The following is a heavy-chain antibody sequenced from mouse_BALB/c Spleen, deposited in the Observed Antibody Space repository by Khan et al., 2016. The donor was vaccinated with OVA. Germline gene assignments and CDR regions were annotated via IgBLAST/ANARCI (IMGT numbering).Heavy chain of an antibody. CDR1: GFNIKDTY. D-gene: IGHD2-3*01. V-gene: IGHV14-3*02. J-gene: IGHJ2*01. Sequence: VQLKQSGAELVKPGASVKLSCTASGFNIKDTYMHWVMQRPEQGLEWIGRIDPANGNTKYDPKFQGKATITADTSSNTAYLQLSSLTSEDTAVYYCARDGYYLYYFAYWGQGTTLTVSS. CDR2: IDPANGNT. CDR3: ARDGYYLYYFAY.